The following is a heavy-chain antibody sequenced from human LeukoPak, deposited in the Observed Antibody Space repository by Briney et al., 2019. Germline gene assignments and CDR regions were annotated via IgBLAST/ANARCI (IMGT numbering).Heavy chain of an antibody. CDR1: GYTFTNYY. D-gene: IGHD6-19*01. V-gene: IGHV1-46*01. J-gene: IGHJ5*02. CDR3: ARVGDSSNSWFDP. CDR2: INPSGGSN. Sequence: ASVKVSCKASGYTFTNYYNHWMRQAPGQGLEWMGIINPSGGSNSNAQNFQGRVTMTRDTSTSTVYMEMSSLRYEDTAVYYCARVGDSSNSWFDPWGQGTLVTVSS.